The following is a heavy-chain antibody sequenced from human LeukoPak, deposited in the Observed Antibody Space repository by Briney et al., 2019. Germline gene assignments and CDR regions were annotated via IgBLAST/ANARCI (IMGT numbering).Heavy chain of an antibody. Sequence: PSQTLSLTCAVSGGSISSGGYSWSWIRQPPGKGLEWIGYIYHSGSTYYNPSLKSRVTISVDRSKNQFSLKLSSVTAADTAVYYCAAVGGQFQHWGQGTLVTVSS. V-gene: IGHV4-30-2*01. CDR3: AAVGGQFQH. J-gene: IGHJ1*01. D-gene: IGHD2-15*01. CDR2: IYHSGST. CDR1: GGSISSGGYS.